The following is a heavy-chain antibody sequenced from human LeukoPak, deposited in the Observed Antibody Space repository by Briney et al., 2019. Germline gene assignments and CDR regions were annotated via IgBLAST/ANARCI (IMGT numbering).Heavy chain of an antibody. V-gene: IGHV3-21*01. CDR2: ISTTSDYI. CDR3: ARGGIYSQGFDY. CDR1: GFTFSGYS. J-gene: IGHJ4*02. Sequence: GSLRLSCAASGFTFSGYSMNWVRQAPGKGLEWVSSISTTSDYIHYADSLKGRVAISRDNAKNSLYLQMNSLRAEDTAIYYCARGGIYSQGFDYWGQGSLVTVSS. D-gene: IGHD6-13*01.